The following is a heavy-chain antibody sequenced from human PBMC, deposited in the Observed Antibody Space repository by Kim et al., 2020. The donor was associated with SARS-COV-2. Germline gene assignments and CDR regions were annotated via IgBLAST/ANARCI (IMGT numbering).Heavy chain of an antibody. Sequence: GGSLRLSCAASGFTFSSYGMHWVRQAPGKGLEWVAGISYDGSNKYYADSVKGRFTISRDNSKNTLYLQMNSLRAEDTAVYYCARGLDRTTVTLFYWGQGTLVTVSS. D-gene: IGHD4-17*01. J-gene: IGHJ4*02. CDR3: ARGLDRTTVTLFY. CDR2: ISYDGSNK. CDR1: GFTFSSYG. V-gene: IGHV3-33*05.